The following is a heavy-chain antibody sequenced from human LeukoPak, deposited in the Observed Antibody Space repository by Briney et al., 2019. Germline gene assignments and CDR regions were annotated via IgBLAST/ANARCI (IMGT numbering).Heavy chain of an antibody. V-gene: IGHV4-39*01. CDR3: TRGGDPYKVGNF. J-gene: IGHJ4*02. D-gene: IGHD2-21*01. CDR1: DDSLSTNTYY. Sequence: PSETLSLTCTVSDDSLSTNTYYWSWIRQPPGKGLEWVASLNYSGTPYYSPSLNGRISIFFDTSKRQFSLKLRSVTASDTAVYYCTRGGDPYKVGNFWGQGTLVTVSS. CDR2: LNYSGTP.